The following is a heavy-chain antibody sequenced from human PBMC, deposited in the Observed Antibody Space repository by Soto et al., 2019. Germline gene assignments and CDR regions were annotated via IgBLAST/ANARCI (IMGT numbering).Heavy chain of an antibody. Sequence: KESGPTLVKPTQTLTLTCSFSGFSFSTSGVGVGWIRQPPGKALEWLALIYWDDDKRYSPSLKSRLTITKDTSENQIVLTMTNMDPVDTATYYCARRITIFGLLSIHDAFDIWGQGTMVTVSS. CDR3: ARRITIFGLLSIHDAFDI. CDR1: GFSFSTSGVG. V-gene: IGHV2-5*02. J-gene: IGHJ3*02. D-gene: IGHD3-3*01. CDR2: IYWDDDK.